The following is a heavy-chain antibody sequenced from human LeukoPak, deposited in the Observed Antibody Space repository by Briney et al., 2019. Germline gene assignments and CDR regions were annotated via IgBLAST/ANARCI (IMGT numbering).Heavy chain of an antibody. Sequence: GGSLRLSCAASGFTFSRYWISWVRQAPGKGLEWVANIKQDGSEKYYVDSVKGRFTISRDNAKNSLYLQMNSLKTEDTAVYYCASSPAGRYTFEYWGQGTLVTVSS. V-gene: IGHV3-7*03. CDR3: ASSPAGRYTFEY. CDR2: IKQDGSEK. D-gene: IGHD1-26*01. CDR1: GFTFSRYW. J-gene: IGHJ4*02.